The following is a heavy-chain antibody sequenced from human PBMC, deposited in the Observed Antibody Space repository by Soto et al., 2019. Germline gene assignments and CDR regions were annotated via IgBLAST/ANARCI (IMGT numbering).Heavy chain of an antibody. CDR1: GFTFSSYA. V-gene: IGHV3-23*01. CDR3: AEAEGGGGLTCSSRLYYYHRKDV. D-gene: IGHD2-15*01. J-gene: IGHJ6*02. Sequence: EVQLLESGGGLVQPGGSLRLSCAASGFTFSSYAMTWVRQAPWKGLEWVSAISGSGGTTYYADSVKGRFTVSRDNSKNQLLLQKNSPRTEDHAVYYCAEAEGGGGLTCSSRLYYYHRKDVLGQGTTVSVSS. CDR2: ISGSGGTT.